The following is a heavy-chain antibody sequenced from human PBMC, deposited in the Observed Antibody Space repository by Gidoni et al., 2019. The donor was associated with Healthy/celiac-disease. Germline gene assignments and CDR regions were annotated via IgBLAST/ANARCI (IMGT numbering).Heavy chain of an antibody. J-gene: IGHJ4*02. V-gene: IGHV3-21*01. CDR2: ISSSSSYI. CDR3: ARDLDSSGYSDY. D-gene: IGHD3-22*01. CDR1: GFTFSSYS. Sequence: EVQLVESGGGLVKPGGSLRLSCAASGFTFSSYSMNWVRQAPGKGLEWVSSISSSSSYIYYADSGKGRFTISRDNAKNSLYLQMNSLRAEDTAVYYCARDLDSSGYSDYWGQGTLVTVSS.